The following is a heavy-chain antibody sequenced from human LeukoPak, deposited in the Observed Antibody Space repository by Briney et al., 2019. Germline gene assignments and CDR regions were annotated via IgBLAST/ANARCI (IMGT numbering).Heavy chain of an antibody. CDR1: GFTVSSNY. CDR3: ARDLLSGSYAY. V-gene: IGHV3-21*01. Sequence: GGSLRLSCAASGFTVSSNYMSWVRQAPGKGLEWVSSISSSSTYIYYADSVKGRFTISRDNAKNSLYLQMNSLRAEDTAVNYCARDLLSGSYAYWGQGTMVTVSS. J-gene: IGHJ3*01. D-gene: IGHD1-26*01. CDR2: ISSSSTYI.